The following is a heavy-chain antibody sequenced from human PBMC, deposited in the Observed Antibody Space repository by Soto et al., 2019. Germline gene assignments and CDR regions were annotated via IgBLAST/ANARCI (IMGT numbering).Heavy chain of an antibody. CDR1: GGSIRSSSY. CDR3: RRSSRYSTDV. J-gene: IGHJ6*02. D-gene: IGHD2-2*01. CDR2: ISSIGRS. V-gene: IGHV4-39*01. Sequence: QLQLQESGPGLVKPSETLSLTCTVSGGSIRSSSYWGWIRQPPGKGLEWIGSISSIGRSYYNPSPKGRVTVSAETSKRQFSLNLISVTAADTAVYYCRRSSRYSTDVWGQGTTVTVSS.